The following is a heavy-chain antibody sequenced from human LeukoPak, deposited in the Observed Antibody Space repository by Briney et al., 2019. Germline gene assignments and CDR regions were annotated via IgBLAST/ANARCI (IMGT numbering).Heavy chain of an antibody. J-gene: IGHJ4*02. CDR3: ARYGDYGDDY. CDR2: ISRSGSTT. D-gene: IGHD4-17*01. Sequence: YYWGWIRQPPGKGLQWLSYISRSGSTTYYEDSVKGRFTISRDSATQSVFLQMNSLRADDTAVYYCARYGDYGDDYWGQGTLVTVSS. V-gene: IGHV3-11*04.